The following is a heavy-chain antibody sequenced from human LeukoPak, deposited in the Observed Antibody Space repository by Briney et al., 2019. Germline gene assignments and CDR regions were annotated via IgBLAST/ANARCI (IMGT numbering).Heavy chain of an antibody. Sequence: KTGGSLRLSCAASGFTFSSYSMNWVRQAPGKGLEWVSSISSSSNYIYYADSVKGRFTISRDNAKNSLYLQMNSLRAEDTAVYYCARDTAMALGRFDYWGQGTLVTVSS. CDR3: ARDTAMALGRFDY. D-gene: IGHD5-18*01. CDR1: GFTFSSYS. CDR2: ISSSSNYI. J-gene: IGHJ4*02. V-gene: IGHV3-21*01.